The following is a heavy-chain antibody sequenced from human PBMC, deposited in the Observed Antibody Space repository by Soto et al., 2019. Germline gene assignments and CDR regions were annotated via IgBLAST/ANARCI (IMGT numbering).Heavy chain of an antibody. CDR3: ARDLWGYCGADCYPLDV. Sequence: QVRLQESGPGLVKPSETLSLTCTVSGGSISSYYWSWIRQPPGKGLEWIGYMYNTGSTIYNPSLTSRVTISVDTSTNQFSLKLNSVTAADTAVYYCARDLWGYCGADCYPLDVWGQGTTVTVSS. V-gene: IGHV4-59*01. CDR1: GGSISSYY. J-gene: IGHJ6*02. D-gene: IGHD2-21*02. CDR2: MYNTGST.